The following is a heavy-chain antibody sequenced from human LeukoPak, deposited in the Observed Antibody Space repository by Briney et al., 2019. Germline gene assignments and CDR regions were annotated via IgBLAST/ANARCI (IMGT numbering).Heavy chain of an antibody. Sequence: GSLRLSCAASGFTFSNAWMGWVRQAPGKGLEWIGEIFHSGNANYNPSLKSRVAISLDESKNQISLRVTSVTAADTAVYYCARTTYYEISTGQTDALDIWGQGTMVTVSS. CDR1: GFTFSNAW. J-gene: IGHJ3*02. CDR2: IFHSGNA. D-gene: IGHD3-9*01. CDR3: ARTTYYEISTGQTDALDI. V-gene: IGHV4-4*02.